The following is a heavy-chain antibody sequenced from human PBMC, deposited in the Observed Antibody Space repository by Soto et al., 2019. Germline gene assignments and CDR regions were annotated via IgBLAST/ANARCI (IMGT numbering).Heavy chain of an antibody. CDR2: IWHDGGNK. V-gene: IGHV3-33*01. D-gene: IGHD3-16*01. Sequence: PGGSLRLSCAASGFTFSSHGMHWVRQAPGKGLEWVAFIWHDGGNKFYAESVKGRFTISRDNSKNTLYLQMTSLSAEDTAMYYCARDGDVNTGFGKDYWGQGTLVTVSS. CDR1: GFTFSSHG. J-gene: IGHJ4*02. CDR3: ARDGDVNTGFGKDY.